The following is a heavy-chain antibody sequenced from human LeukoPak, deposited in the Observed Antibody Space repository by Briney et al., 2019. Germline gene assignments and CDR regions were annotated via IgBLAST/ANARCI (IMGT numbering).Heavy chain of an antibody. D-gene: IGHD2-2*01. CDR1: GGSISSYY. Sequence: SETLSLTCTVSGGSISSYYWSWIRQPPGKGLEWIGYIYYSGSTNYNPSLKSRVTISVDTSKNQFSLKLSSVTAADTAVYYCARLDDVVPAGYDYWGQGTLVTVSS. J-gene: IGHJ4*02. CDR3: ARLDDVVPAGYDY. V-gene: IGHV4-59*01. CDR2: IYYSGST.